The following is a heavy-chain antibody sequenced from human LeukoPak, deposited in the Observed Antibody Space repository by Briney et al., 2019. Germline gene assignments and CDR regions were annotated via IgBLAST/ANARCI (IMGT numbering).Heavy chain of an antibody. D-gene: IGHD5-12*01. Sequence: GGSLRLSCAASGFTFSSYAMHWVRQAPGKGLERVAVISYDGSNKYYADSVKGRFTISRDNSKNTLYLQMNSLRAEDTAVYYCARARIDFDAFDIWDQGTMVTVSS. CDR1: GFTFSSYA. CDR3: ARARIDFDAFDI. V-gene: IGHV3-30-3*01. CDR2: ISYDGSNK. J-gene: IGHJ3*02.